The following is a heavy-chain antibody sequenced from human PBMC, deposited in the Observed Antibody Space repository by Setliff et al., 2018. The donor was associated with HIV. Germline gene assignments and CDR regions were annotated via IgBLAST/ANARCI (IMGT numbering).Heavy chain of an antibody. D-gene: IGHD6-19*01. V-gene: IGHV3-30*02. J-gene: IGHJ4*02. CDR3: AKAELSSGRYYFDY. CDR2: IRYDGSNK. Sequence: GGSLRLSCAASGFTFSSYGMNWVRQAPGKGLEWVAFIRYDGSNKYYADSVKGRFTISRDNSKNTLYLQMNSLRAEDTAVYYCAKAELSSGRYYFDYWGQGTLVTVSS. CDR1: GFTFSSYG.